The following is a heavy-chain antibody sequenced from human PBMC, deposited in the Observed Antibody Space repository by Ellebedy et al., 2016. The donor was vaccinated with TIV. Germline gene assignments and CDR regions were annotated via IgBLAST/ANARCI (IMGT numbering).Heavy chain of an antibody. D-gene: IGHD5-18*01. CDR2: ISSSSSTI. CDR3: ARDKWVDTAMVTGDY. Sequence: GESLKISXAASGFTFSSYSMNWVRQAPGKGLEWVSYISSSSSTIYYADSVKGRFTISRDNAKNSLYLQMNSLRDEDTAVYYCARDKWVDTAMVTGDYWGQGTLVTVSS. V-gene: IGHV3-48*02. J-gene: IGHJ4*02. CDR1: GFTFSSYS.